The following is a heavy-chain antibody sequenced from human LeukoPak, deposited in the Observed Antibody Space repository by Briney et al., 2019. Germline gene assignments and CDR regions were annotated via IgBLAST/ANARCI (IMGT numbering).Heavy chain of an antibody. V-gene: IGHV4-39*01. CDR2: IYYSGST. Sequence: SETLSLTCTVSGVSISISSYYWGWIRQPPGKGLEWIGSIYYSGSTYYNPSLKSRVTISVHTSKTQFSLKLSSMTAADTAVYYCARHHVADPMKNYYYYYMDVWGKGTTVTVSS. D-gene: IGHD6-19*01. J-gene: IGHJ6*03. CDR3: ARHHVADPMKNYYYYYMDV. CDR1: GVSISISSYY.